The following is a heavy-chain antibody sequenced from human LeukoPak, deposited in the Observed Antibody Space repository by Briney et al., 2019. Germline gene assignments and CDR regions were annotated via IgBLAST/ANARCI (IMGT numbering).Heavy chain of an antibody. CDR1: GYTFTSYY. D-gene: IGHD6-13*01. V-gene: IGHV1-46*01. Sequence: ALVKVSCKASGYTFTSYYMHWVRQAPGQGLEWMGIINPSGGSTSYAQKFQGRVTMTRDMSTSTVYMELSSLRSEDTAVYYCASSYSSSWCFDYWGQGTLVTVSS. J-gene: IGHJ4*02. CDR3: ASSYSSSWCFDY. CDR2: INPSGGST.